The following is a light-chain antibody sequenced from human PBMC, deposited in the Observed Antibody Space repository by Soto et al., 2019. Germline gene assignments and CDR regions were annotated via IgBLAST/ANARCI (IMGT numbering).Light chain of an antibody. CDR2: ENN. Sequence: QPPSVSAAPGQKVTISCSGSSSNIGNNYVSWYQQLPGTAPKLLIYENNKRPSGIPDRFSGSKSGTSATLGITGLQTGDEADYYCGTWDSSLSGVFGTGTKLTVL. CDR3: GTWDSSLSGV. CDR1: SSNIGNNY. J-gene: IGLJ1*01. V-gene: IGLV1-51*02.